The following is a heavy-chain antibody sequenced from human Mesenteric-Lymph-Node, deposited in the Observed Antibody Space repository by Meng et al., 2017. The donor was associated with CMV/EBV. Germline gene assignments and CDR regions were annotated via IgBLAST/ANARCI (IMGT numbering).Heavy chain of an antibody. V-gene: IGHV4-4*02. CDR1: GVYISGSNW. CDR2: IFHTGST. J-gene: IGHJ4*02. D-gene: IGHD2-15*01. CDR3: AMTACYTCNY. Sequence: RTCAVSGVYISGSNWWRWVRQPPGKGLQWIGEIFHTGSTNYNPSLKSRVTMSVDKSKNQFSLKLSSVTAADTAVYYCAMTACYTCNYWGQGTLVTVSS.